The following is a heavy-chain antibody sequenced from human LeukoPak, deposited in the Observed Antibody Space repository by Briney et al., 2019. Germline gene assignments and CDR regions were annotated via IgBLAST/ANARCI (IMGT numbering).Heavy chain of an antibody. V-gene: IGHV4-39*07. D-gene: IGHD2-2*01. CDR2: IYYSGST. CDR3: ARDTYCSSTSCHANWFDP. Sequence: NPSETLSLTCTVSGGSISSSSYYWGWIRQPPGKGLEWIGSIYYSGSTYYNPSLKSRVTISVDTSKNQFSPKLSSVTAADTAVYYCARDTYCSSTSCHANWFDPWGQGTLVTVSS. J-gene: IGHJ5*02. CDR1: GGSISSSSYY.